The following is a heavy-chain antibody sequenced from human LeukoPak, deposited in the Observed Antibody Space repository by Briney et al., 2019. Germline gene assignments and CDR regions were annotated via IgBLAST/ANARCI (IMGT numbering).Heavy chain of an antibody. Sequence: GGSLRLSCATSGFTFSSSAMSWVRQAPGKGLEWVANIKGDGSEKYYVDSVKGRFTISRDNANKSLYLQINNLRAEDTAVYYCTRDSTSFDSWGQGTLVTVSS. CDR2: IKGDGSEK. V-gene: IGHV3-7*05. CDR1: GFTFSSSA. D-gene: IGHD2-2*01. CDR3: TRDSTSFDS. J-gene: IGHJ4*02.